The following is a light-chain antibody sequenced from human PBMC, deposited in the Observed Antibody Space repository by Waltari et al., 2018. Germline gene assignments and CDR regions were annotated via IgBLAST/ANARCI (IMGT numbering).Light chain of an antibody. CDR3: QQYYSIPYT. J-gene: IGKJ2*01. Sequence: DIVMTQSPDSLAVSLVERATINCKSSQSVFYSSNNKNYLAWYQQKPRQPPKLLIYWASTRESGVPDRFSGSGSGTDFTLTISSLQAEDVAVYYCQQYYSIPYTFGQGTKLEIK. CDR2: WAS. V-gene: IGKV4-1*01. CDR1: QSVFYSSNNKNY.